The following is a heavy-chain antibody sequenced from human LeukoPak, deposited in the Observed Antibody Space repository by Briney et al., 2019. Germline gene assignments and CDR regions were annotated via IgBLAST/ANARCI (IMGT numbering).Heavy chain of an antibody. Sequence: ASVKVSCKASGYIFTSYFMHWVRQAPGQGLEWMGLINPSGGSTRYAQKFQGRVTMTRDMSTSTVYMELSSLRSEDTAVYYCARMLNWNSHFDYWGQGTLVTVSS. CDR1: GYIFTSYF. J-gene: IGHJ4*02. V-gene: IGHV1-46*01. D-gene: IGHD1-7*01. CDR2: INPSGGST. CDR3: ARMLNWNSHFDY.